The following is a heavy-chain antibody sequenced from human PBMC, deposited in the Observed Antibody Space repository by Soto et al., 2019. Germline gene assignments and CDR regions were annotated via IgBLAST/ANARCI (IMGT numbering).Heavy chain of an antibody. J-gene: IGHJ6*02. CDR1: GFTVGDYS. CDR3: ATAGVKESWYSLDV. Sequence: EVQLVESGGGLVKPGGSLRLSCVVSGFTVGDYSMNWVRQAPGKGLEWVSSMSSGRTHIYYADSVKGRFTISRDKAKNSLDLQTDSLTVEDTAVYYCATAGVKESWYSLDVWGQGTTVTVSS. V-gene: IGHV3-21*01. D-gene: IGHD6-13*01. CDR2: MSSGRTHI.